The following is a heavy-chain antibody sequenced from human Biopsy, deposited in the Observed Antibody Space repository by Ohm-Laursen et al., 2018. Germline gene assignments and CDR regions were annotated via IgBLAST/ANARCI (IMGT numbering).Heavy chain of an antibody. V-gene: IGHV1-46*01. CDR2: INPTGGTT. CDR1: GYSFTKHY. J-gene: IGHJ6*02. Sequence: VASVKVSCNASGYSFTKHYINWVRQAPGQGLEWMGIINPTGGTTSYAEKFQGRVTLTRDTSTGTVYLELNSLIYEDTALYYCARDETGSSVFRPYYYGMDVWGQGTTVTVSS. D-gene: IGHD3-9*01. CDR3: ARDETGSSVFRPYYYGMDV.